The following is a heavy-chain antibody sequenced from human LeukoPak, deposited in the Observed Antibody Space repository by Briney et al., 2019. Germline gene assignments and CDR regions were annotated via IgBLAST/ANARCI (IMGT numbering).Heavy chain of an antibody. CDR2: INPNSGGT. D-gene: IGHD1-7*01. CDR3: ARFFILELLNWFDP. V-gene: IGHV1-2*02. Sequence: GASVKVSCKASGYTFTGYYMHWVRQAPGQGLEWMGWINPNSGGTNYAQKFQGRVTMTRDTSISTAYMELSRLRSDDTAVYYCARFFILELLNWFDPWGQGTLVTVSS. CDR1: GYTFTGYY. J-gene: IGHJ5*02.